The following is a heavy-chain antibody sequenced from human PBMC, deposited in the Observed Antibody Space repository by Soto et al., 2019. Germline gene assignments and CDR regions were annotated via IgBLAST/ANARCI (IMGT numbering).Heavy chain of an antibody. V-gene: IGHV4-31*03. Sequence: SETLSLTCTVSGGSISSGGYYWSWIRQHPGKGLEWIGYIYYSGSTYYNPSLKSRVTISVDTSKNQFSLKLSSVTAADTAVYYCAREEYSSFFDYYGMDVWGQGTTVTVSS. D-gene: IGHD6-6*01. CDR2: IYYSGST. CDR1: GGSISSGGYY. CDR3: AREEYSSFFDYYGMDV. J-gene: IGHJ6*02.